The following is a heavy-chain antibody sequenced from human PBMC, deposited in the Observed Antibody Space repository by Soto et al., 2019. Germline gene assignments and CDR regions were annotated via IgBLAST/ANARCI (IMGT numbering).Heavy chain of an antibody. Sequence: GGSLRLSCAASGFTFSSYAMSWVRQAPGKGLEWVSAISGSGGSTYYADSVKGRFTISRDNSKNTLYLQMNSLRAEDTAVYYCAKDLDGGITMVRGVLNWFDPWGQGTLVTVSS. J-gene: IGHJ5*02. V-gene: IGHV3-23*01. CDR1: GFTFSSYA. D-gene: IGHD3-10*01. CDR3: AKDLDGGITMVRGVLNWFDP. CDR2: ISGSGGST.